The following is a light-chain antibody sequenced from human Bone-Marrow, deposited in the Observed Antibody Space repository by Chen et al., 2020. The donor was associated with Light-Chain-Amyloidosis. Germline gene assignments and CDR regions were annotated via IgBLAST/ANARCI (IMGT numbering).Light chain of an antibody. CDR2: AAS. CDR3: QQSYSPSWT. V-gene: IGKV1-39*01. J-gene: IGKJ1*01. CDR1: QNISSY. Sequence: DIQMTQSPSSLSASIGDRVTITCRASQNISSYLNWYQQKPGKAPKLLIYAASSLQSGVPSRFSGRGSGTDVTRTIRSRQPEEFATHHCQQSYSPSWTFGQGTKVESK.